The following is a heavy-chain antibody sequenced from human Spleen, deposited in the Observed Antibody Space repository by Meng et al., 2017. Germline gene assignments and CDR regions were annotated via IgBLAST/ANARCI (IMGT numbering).Heavy chain of an antibody. CDR1: GFTFEDYG. J-gene: IGHJ6*02. CDR3: AGHSRGYSFGAYGMDV. D-gene: IGHD3-22*01. CDR2: INWNGGSI. Sequence: GESLKISCAASGFTFEDYGMSWVRQVPGKGLEWVSGINWNGGSIGYGDSVKGRFTISRDNAKNSLYLQMNSLRAEDTALYYCAGHSRGYSFGAYGMDVWGQGTTVTVSS. V-gene: IGHV3-20*04.